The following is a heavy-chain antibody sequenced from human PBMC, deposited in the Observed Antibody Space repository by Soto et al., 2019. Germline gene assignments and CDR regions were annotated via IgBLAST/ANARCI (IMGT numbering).Heavy chain of an antibody. CDR2: IFPVSGTS. CDR3: ARSTWGTYRYPGDYYYGMDV. D-gene: IGHD3-16*02. CDR1: GGTFSNFA. J-gene: IGHJ6*02. V-gene: IGHV1-69*01. Sequence: QVQLVQSGAEVKRPGSSVKVSCQASGGTFSNFAFSWVRLAPGQGLQWMGGIFPVSGTSNIAQSLQCRVTITADESTTTIHMELRSLRSEDTAVYYCARSTWGTYRYPGDYYYGMDVWGQGTSVTVSS.